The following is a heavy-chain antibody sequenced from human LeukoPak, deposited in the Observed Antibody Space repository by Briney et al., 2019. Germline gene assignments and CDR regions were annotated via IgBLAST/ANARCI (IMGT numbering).Heavy chain of an antibody. J-gene: IGHJ4*02. D-gene: IGHD3-10*01. CDR1: GGSISSSSYY. CDR2: IYYSGST. CDR3: AREDFGSGSYKFDY. V-gene: IGHV4-39*07. Sequence: SETLSLTCTVSGGSISSSSYYWGWIRQPPGKGLEWIGSIYYSGSTYYNPSFKSRVTISVDTSKNQFSLKLRSVTAADTAVYYCAREDFGSGSYKFDYWGQGILVTVS.